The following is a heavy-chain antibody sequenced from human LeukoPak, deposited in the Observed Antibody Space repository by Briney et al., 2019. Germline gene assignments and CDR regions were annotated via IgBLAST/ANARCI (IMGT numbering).Heavy chain of an antibody. CDR3: SKGHYSNLYYYTDV. V-gene: IGHV3-23*01. CDR1: GFTISSDA. Sequence: GGSLRLSCTASGFTISSDAMSWVRQAPGQGLERVSAISGSGGSTYYADSVKGRFTISRDNSKNTLCLQMNSLRAAATAVYYCSKGHYSNLYYYTDVWGKGTTVTVSS. D-gene: IGHD4-11*01. CDR2: ISGSGGST. J-gene: IGHJ6*03.